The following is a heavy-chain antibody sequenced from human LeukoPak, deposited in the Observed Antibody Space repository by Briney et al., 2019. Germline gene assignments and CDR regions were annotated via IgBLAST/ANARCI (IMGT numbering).Heavy chain of an antibody. D-gene: IGHD3-10*01. CDR3: ARVPSTRQVGRYFDY. CDR1: GGSISSYY. Sequence: PSETLSLTCTVSGGSISSYYWSWIRQPAGRGLEWIGRFYASGTTNTSPSLKSRVTMSVDTSKNQFSLKLSSVTAADTAVYYCARVPSTRQVGRYFDYWGQGTLVTVSS. J-gene: IGHJ4*02. V-gene: IGHV4-4*07. CDR2: FYASGTT.